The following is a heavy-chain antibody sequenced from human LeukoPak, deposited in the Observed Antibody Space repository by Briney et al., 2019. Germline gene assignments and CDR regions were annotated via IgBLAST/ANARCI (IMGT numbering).Heavy chain of an antibody. CDR2: INHSGST. CDR3: ARSYYSSSWYVTIGWFDP. Sequence: SETLSLTCAVYGESFSGYYWSWIRQPPGKGLEWIGEINHSGSTNYNPSLKSRVTISVDTSKNQFSLKLSSVTATDTAVYYCARSYYSSSWYVTIGWFDPWGQGTLVTVSS. J-gene: IGHJ5*02. CDR1: GESFSGYY. D-gene: IGHD6-13*01. V-gene: IGHV4-34*01.